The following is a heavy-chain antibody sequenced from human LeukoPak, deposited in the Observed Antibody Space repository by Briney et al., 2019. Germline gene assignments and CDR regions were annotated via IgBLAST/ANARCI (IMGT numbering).Heavy chain of an antibody. CDR2: IRYDGSNE. CDR1: GFTFSYFG. CDR3: ARDVSGDYFDF. Sequence: GGSLRLSCVASGFTFSYFGMHWVRQAPGKGLEWVAFIRYDGSNEYYAESVKGRFTISRDNSKNTLYLQMNSLRVEDTAVYYCARDVSGDYFDFWGQGTLVTVSS. D-gene: IGHD3-3*02. J-gene: IGHJ4*02. V-gene: IGHV3-30*02.